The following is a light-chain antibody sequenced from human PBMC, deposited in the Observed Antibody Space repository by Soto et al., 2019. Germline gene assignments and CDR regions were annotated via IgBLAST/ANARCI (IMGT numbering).Light chain of an antibody. CDR2: YDD. Sequence: QSVLTQPPSVSEAPRQRVTISCSGSSSNIGNNAVNWYQQLPGKAPKLLIYYDDLLPSDVSDRFSGSKSGTSASLAISVFRSEDEAEYYCAAWHDSLNGVVFGGGTKLTVL. J-gene: IGLJ2*01. CDR3: AAWHDSLNGVV. CDR1: SSNIGNNA. V-gene: IGLV1-36*01.